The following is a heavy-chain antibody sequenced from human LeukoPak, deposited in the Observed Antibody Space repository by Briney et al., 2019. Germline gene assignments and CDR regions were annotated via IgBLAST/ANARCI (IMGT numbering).Heavy chain of an antibody. CDR3: ARLDTAMAPDY. CDR1: GGSISSYY. D-gene: IGHD5-18*01. CDR2: IYYSGST. J-gene: IGHJ4*02. V-gene: IGHV4-59*12. Sequence: ASETLSLTCTVSGGSISSYYWSWIRQPPGKGLEWIGYIYYSGSTNYNPSLKSRVTISVLTSKNQFSLKLSSVTAADTAVYYCARLDTAMAPDYWGQGTLVTVSS.